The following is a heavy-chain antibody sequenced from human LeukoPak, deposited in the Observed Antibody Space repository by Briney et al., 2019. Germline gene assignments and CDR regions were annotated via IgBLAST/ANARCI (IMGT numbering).Heavy chain of an antibody. CDR3: ARYSSSPWGWYFDL. D-gene: IGHD6-13*01. J-gene: IGHJ2*01. CDR1: GGSISTYY. CDR2: ISYSGNT. Sequence: PSETLSLTCTVSGGSISTYYWSWIRQPPGKGLEWIGYISYSGNTKYNPSLKSRVTISVDRSKNQFSLKLSSVTAADTAVYYCARYSSSPWGWYFDLWGRGTLVTVSS. V-gene: IGHV4-59*12.